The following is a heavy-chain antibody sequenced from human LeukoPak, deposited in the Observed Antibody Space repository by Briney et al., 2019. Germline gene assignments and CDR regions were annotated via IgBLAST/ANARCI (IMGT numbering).Heavy chain of an antibody. V-gene: IGHV3-23*01. CDR2: ISGSGGST. Sequence: GGSLRLSCAASGFTFSSYAMSWVRQAPGKGLEWVSAISGSGGSTYYADSVKGRFTISRDNSKNTLYLQMNSLRAEDTAVYYCAKGEYCSTTSCYTVYYWGQGTLVTVSS. CDR1: GFTFSSYA. CDR3: AKGEYCSTTSCYTVYY. D-gene: IGHD2-2*02. J-gene: IGHJ4*02.